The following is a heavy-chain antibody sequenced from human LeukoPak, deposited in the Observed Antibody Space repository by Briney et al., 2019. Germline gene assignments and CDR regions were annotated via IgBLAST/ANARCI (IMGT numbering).Heavy chain of an antibody. Sequence: PGGSLRLSCAASGFTFRNYGMSWVRQAPGKGLEWVSAISGSGYITYYADSVRGRFTISRDNSNNTPYLQMNSLRAEDTAVYYCAKDPAYSSSRLYYFDYWGQGTLVTVSS. CDR3: AKDPAYSSSRLYYFDY. V-gene: IGHV3-23*01. CDR2: ISGSGYIT. J-gene: IGHJ4*02. CDR1: GFTFRNYG. D-gene: IGHD6-13*01.